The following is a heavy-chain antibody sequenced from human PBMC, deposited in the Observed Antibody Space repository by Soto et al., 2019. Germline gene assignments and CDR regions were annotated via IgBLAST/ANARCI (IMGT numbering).Heavy chain of an antibody. CDR1: GYSFTSYW. D-gene: IGHD3-10*01. V-gene: IGHV5-51*01. Sequence: GECLKISCKGSGYSFTSYWIGWVRQMPGKGLEWMGIIYPGDSDTRYSPSFQGQVTISADKSISTAYLQWSSLKASDTAMYYCARQTYYYGSGSYYLYYYGMDVWGQGTTVTVSS. J-gene: IGHJ6*02. CDR3: ARQTYYYGSGSYYLYYYGMDV. CDR2: IYPGDSDT.